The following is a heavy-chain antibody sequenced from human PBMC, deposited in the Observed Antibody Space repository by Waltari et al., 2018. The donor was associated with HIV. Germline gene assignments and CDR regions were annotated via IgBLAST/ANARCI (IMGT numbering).Heavy chain of an antibody. CDR1: GGSIRSSSYY. Sequence: QLQLQESGPGLVKPSETLSLTCTVSGGSIRSSSYYWGWIRQPPGKGLEWIGSIYYSGSTYYNPSLKSRVTISVDTSKNQFSLKLSSVTAADTAVYYCARGEQLVGSWFDPWGQGTLVTVSS. CDR3: ARGEQLVGSWFDP. CDR2: IYYSGST. V-gene: IGHV4-39*07. D-gene: IGHD6-13*01. J-gene: IGHJ5*02.